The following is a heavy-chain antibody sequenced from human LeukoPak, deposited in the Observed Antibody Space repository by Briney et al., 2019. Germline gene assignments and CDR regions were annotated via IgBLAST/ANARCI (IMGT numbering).Heavy chain of an antibody. J-gene: IGHJ3*02. D-gene: IGHD5-24*01. V-gene: IGHV1-18*01. CDR1: GYTFTSYG. CDR2: ISAYNGIT. Sequence: ASVKVSCKASGYTFTSYGISWVRQAPGQGLEWMGWISAYNGITNYAQKLQGRVTMTTDTSTSTAYMELRSLRSDDTAVYYCARDRGLMATMAFDIWGQGTMVTVSS. CDR3: ARDRGLMATMAFDI.